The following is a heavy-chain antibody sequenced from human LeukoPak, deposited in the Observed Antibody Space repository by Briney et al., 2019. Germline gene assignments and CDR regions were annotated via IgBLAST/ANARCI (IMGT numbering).Heavy chain of an antibody. CDR3: AKKLGIWYNVGSWFDP. J-gene: IGHJ5*02. D-gene: IGHD1-1*01. CDR2: ISGSGGST. V-gene: IGHV3-23*01. CDR1: GFTFSSYG. Sequence: GGSLRLSCVASGFTFSSYGMSWVRQAPGKGLEWVSSISGSGGSTSYADSVKGRFTTSRDNSKNTLYLQMNSLRAEDTAVYYCAKKLGIWYNVGSWFDPWGQGTLVTVSS.